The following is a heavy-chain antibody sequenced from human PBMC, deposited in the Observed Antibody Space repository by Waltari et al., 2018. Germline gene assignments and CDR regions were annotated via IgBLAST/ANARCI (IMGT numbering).Heavy chain of an antibody. J-gene: IGHJ4*02. V-gene: IGHV4-38-2*01. CDR3: ARTWDPYYFDY. Sequence: QVQLQESGPGLVKPSATLSLTCAVSGYSISSGYYWGWIRQPPGKGLEWIGSIYHSGRTDYNPSLKSRVTISVDTSKNQFSLKLSSVTAADTAVYYCARTWDPYYFDYWGQGTLVTVSS. D-gene: IGHD1-26*01. CDR1: GYSISSGYY. CDR2: IYHSGRT.